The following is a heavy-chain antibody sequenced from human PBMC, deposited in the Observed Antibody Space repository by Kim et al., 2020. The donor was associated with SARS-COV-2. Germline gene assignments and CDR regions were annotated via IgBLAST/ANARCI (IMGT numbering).Heavy chain of an antibody. CDR2: WYN. CDR3: ARGGVRFDS. V-gene: IGHV6-1*01. Sequence: WYNDYAVSVKSRITINPDTSKNQFSLQLRSVTPEDTAVYYCARGGVRFDSWGQGPLVTVSS. D-gene: IGHD3-3*01. J-gene: IGHJ4*02.